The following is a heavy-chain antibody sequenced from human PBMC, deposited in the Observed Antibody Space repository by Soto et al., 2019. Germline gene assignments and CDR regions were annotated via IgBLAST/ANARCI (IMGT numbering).Heavy chain of an antibody. Sequence: QVQLVQSGAEVKKPGSSVKVSRKASGGTFSSYAISWVRQAPGQGLEWMGGIIPIFGTANYAQKFQGRVTITADESTSTAYMELSSLRSEDTAVYYCARVGVMGYCSSTSCYTGRDAFDIWGQGTMVTVSS. CDR3: ARVGVMGYCSSTSCYTGRDAFDI. CDR2: IIPIFGTA. V-gene: IGHV1-69*01. J-gene: IGHJ3*02. CDR1: GGTFSSYA. D-gene: IGHD2-2*02.